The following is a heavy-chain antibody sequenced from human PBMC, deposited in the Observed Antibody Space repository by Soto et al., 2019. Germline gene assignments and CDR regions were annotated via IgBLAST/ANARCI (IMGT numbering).Heavy chain of an antibody. Sequence: SETLSLTCTVSGGSISSSSYYWGWIRQPPGKGLEWIGSIYYSGSTYYNPSLKSRVTISVDTSKNQFSLKLSSVTAADTAVYYCARSEYPPEDYWGQGTLVIVSS. V-gene: IGHV4-39*01. CDR1: GGSISSSSYY. CDR2: IYYSGST. CDR3: ARSEYPPEDY. J-gene: IGHJ4*02.